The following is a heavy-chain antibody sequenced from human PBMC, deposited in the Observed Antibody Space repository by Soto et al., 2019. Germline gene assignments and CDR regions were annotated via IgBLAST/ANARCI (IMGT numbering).Heavy chain of an antibody. J-gene: IGHJ6*02. D-gene: IGHD1-1*01. Sequence: SETLSLTCTVSGDSISSADYYWSWIRQTPGKGLEWIGHIFYSGTTYYNPSLKSRLTISVDTSKSHFSLRLTSVTAADTAVYYCARDLWVEPELYYYGMDVWGQGTTVTVSS. V-gene: IGHV4-30-4*01. CDR3: ARDLWVEPELYYYGMDV. CDR1: GDSISSADYY. CDR2: IFYSGTT.